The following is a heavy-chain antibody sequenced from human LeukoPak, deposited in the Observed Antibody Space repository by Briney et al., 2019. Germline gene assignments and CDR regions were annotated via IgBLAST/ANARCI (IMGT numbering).Heavy chain of an antibody. CDR3: ARDRSAVAGTSLDY. J-gene: IGHJ4*02. D-gene: IGHD6-19*01. V-gene: IGHV1-18*04. CDR1: GYTFTSYG. CDR2: ISAYNGNT. Sequence: ASVKVSCKASGYTFTSYGSSWVRQAPGQGLEWMGWISAYNGNTNYAQKLQGRVTMTTDTSTSTAYMELRSLRSDDTAVYYCARDRSAVAGTSLDYWGQGTLVTVSS.